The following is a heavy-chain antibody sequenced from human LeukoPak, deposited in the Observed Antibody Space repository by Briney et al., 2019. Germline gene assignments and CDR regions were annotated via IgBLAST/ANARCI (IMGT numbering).Heavy chain of an antibody. CDR3: VRDFRSADY. CDR2: ICPDGTGI. J-gene: IGHJ4*02. Sequence: GGSLRLSCAASGFIFSFYCMHWVRQAPGKGPMWVSRICPDGTGISYADSVKARFTTSRDNAKNTVYLQINSLREEDTAVYYCVRDFRSADYWGQGTLVTVSS. V-gene: IGHV3-74*01. CDR1: GFIFSFYC.